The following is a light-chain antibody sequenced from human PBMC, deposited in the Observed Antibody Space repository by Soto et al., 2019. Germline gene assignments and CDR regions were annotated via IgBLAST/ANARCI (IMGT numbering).Light chain of an antibody. J-gene: IGKJ1*01. V-gene: IGKV3-20*01. CDR1: QSVSSSY. CDR3: QQSHSTPLL. Sequence: EIVLTQSPGTLSLSPGERATLSCRASQSVSSSYLAWYQQKPGQAPRLLIYGASSRATGIPDRFSGSGSGTDFTLTISSLQPEDFATYYCQQSHSTPLLFGQGTKVDIK. CDR2: GAS.